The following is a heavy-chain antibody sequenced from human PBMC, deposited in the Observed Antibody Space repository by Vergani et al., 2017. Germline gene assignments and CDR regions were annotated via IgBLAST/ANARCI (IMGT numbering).Heavy chain of an antibody. CDR1: GGSISSGSYY. Sequence: QVQLQESGPGLVKPSQTLSLTCTVSGGSISSGSYYWSWIRQPAGKGLEWIGRIYTSGSTNYNPSLKSRVTMSVDTSRNQISLKLTSVTATDTAIYFCARGNPYVDFDIWGQGTMITVSS. J-gene: IGHJ3*02. CDR2: IYTSGST. D-gene: IGHD3-16*01. CDR3: ARGNPYVDFDI. V-gene: IGHV4-61*02.